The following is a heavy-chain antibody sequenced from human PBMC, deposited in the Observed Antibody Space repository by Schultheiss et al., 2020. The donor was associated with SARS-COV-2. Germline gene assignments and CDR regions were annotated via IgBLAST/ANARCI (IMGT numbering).Heavy chain of an antibody. Sequence: SGPTLVKPTQTLTLTCTFSGFSLDAREMCISWIRQPPGKALEWLALIDRQNGAFYNTSLKTRLTISKDTSKNQVVLTMTNMDPVDTATYYCAHSATSDTGGRWFDPWGQGALVTVAS. V-gene: IGHV2-70*12. CDR1: GFSLDAREMC. D-gene: IGHD2-8*02. CDR2: IDRQNGA. J-gene: IGHJ5*02. CDR3: AHSATSDTGGRWFDP.